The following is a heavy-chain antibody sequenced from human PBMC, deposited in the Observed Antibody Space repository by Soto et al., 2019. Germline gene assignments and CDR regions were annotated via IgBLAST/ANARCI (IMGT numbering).Heavy chain of an antibody. CDR3: ARRSFCSSNSCYPHFDY. Sequence: SETLSLTCAVYGGSFSGYYWSWIRQPPGKGLEWIGEINHSGSTNYNPSLRSRVTISVDTSKNQFSLKLSSVTAADTAVYYCARRSFCSSNSCYPHFDYCGQGTLVTVSA. J-gene: IGHJ4*02. D-gene: IGHD2-2*01. V-gene: IGHV4-34*01. CDR2: INHSGST. CDR1: GGSFSGYY.